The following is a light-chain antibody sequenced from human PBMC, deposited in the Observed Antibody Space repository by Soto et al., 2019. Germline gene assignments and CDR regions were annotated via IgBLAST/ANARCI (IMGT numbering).Light chain of an antibody. V-gene: IGLV1-44*01. CDR1: ISNIGRNT. CDR2: SNN. J-gene: IGLJ2*01. Sequence: QSALTQPPSASGTPGQRVTISCSGSISNIGRNTVTWYQQLPETAPKLLIYSNNQRPSGVPDRFSGSKSDTSASLAISGLQSEDEADYYCAAWDDSLNGVVFGGGTQLTVL. CDR3: AAWDDSLNGVV.